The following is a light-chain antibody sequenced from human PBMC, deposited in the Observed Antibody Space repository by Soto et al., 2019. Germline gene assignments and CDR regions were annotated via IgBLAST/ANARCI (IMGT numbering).Light chain of an antibody. CDR2: KAS. J-gene: IGKJ1*01. Sequence: DIQMTQSPSTLSASVGDRVTITCRASQSISSWLAWYQQKPGKAPKLLIYKASSLESGVPSRFSGSGSGTEFPLTISSLQPDDFATYYGQQYNSYSRTFGQGTKVEIK. V-gene: IGKV1-5*03. CDR1: QSISSW. CDR3: QQYNSYSRT.